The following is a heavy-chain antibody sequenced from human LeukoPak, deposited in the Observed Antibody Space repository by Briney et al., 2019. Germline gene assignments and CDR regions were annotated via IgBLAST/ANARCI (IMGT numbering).Heavy chain of an antibody. J-gene: IGHJ5*02. V-gene: IGHV3-23*01. Sequence: GGSLRLSCAASGFTFSSYAMSWVRQAPGKGLEWVSAISGSGGSTYYADSVKGRFTISRDNSKNTLCLQMNSLRAEDTAVYYCAKDRRPWVGDFSGSYSWFDPWGQGTLVTVSS. D-gene: IGHD1-26*01. CDR3: AKDRRPWVGDFSGSYSWFDP. CDR2: ISGSGGST. CDR1: GFTFSSYA.